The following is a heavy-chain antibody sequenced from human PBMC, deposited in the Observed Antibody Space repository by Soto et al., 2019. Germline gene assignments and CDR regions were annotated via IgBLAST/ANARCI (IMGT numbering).Heavy chain of an antibody. CDR3: ARSWAVPAAMTF. J-gene: IGHJ4*02. Sequence: QVQLVESGGGVVQPGRSLRLSCAASGFTFSSYAMHWVRQAPGKGLEWVAVISYDGSNKYYADSVKGRFTISRDNSKNTLYLQMNSLRAEYTAVYYCARSWAVPAAMTFWGQGTLVTVSS. D-gene: IGHD2-2*01. CDR1: GFTFSSYA. V-gene: IGHV3-30-3*01. CDR2: ISYDGSNK.